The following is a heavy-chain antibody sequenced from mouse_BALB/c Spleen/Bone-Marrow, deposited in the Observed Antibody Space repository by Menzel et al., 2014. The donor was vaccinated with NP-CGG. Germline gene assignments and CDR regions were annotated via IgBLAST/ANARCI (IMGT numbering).Heavy chain of an antibody. D-gene: IGHD2-4*01. Sequence: VKLVESGTELAKPGASVKMSCKASGYTFTSYWIHWIKQRPGQGLEWIGYINPITGYTEYNQKFKDMATLTADKSSSTAYIQLSSLTSDDSAVYYCARNYDYDGGYCAMDYWGQGTSVTVSS. CDR3: ARNYDYDGGYCAMDY. CDR2: INPITGYT. V-gene: IGHV1-7*01. J-gene: IGHJ4*01. CDR1: GYTFTSYW.